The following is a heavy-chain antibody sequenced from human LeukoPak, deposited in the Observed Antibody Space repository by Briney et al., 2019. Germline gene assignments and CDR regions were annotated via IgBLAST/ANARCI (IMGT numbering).Heavy chain of an antibody. CDR1: GYTFTGYY. CDR2: INPNSGGT. Sequence: GASVKVSCKASGYTFTGYYMHWVRQAPGQGLEWMGWINPNSGGTNYAQRFQGRVTMTRDTSISTAYMELSRLRSDDTAVYYCARDVWDIVATKVPRRYYYYYMDVWGKGTTVTISS. D-gene: IGHD5-12*01. J-gene: IGHJ6*03. CDR3: ARDVWDIVATKVPRRYYYYYMDV. V-gene: IGHV1-2*02.